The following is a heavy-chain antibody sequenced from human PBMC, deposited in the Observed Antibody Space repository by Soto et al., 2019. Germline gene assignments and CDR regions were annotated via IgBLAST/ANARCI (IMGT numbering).Heavy chain of an antibody. V-gene: IGHV4-39*01. CDR3: ARPGWWDYDSSSDFDY. J-gene: IGHJ4*02. D-gene: IGHD3-22*01. Sequence: QLQLQESGPGLVKPSETLSLTCTVSGGSISSSSYYWGWIRQPPGKGLEWIGSIYYSGSTYYNPSLKSRVTISVDTSKNQFSLKLSSVTAADTAVYYCARPGWWDYDSSSDFDYWGQGTLVTVSS. CDR2: IYYSGST. CDR1: GGSISSSSYY.